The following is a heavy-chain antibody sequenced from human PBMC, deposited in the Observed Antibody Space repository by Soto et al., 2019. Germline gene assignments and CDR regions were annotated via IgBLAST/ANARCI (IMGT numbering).Heavy chain of an antibody. Sequence: QVQLQQWGAGLLKPSETLSLTCAVYGGSFSGYYWSWIRQPPGKGLEWIGEINHSGSTNYNPSLKSRVTISVDTSKNQFSLKLSYVTAADTAVYYCARGLGSSSFDPWGQGTLVTVSS. D-gene: IGHD6-13*01. J-gene: IGHJ5*02. V-gene: IGHV4-34*01. CDR1: GGSFSGYY. CDR2: INHSGST. CDR3: ARGLGSSSFDP.